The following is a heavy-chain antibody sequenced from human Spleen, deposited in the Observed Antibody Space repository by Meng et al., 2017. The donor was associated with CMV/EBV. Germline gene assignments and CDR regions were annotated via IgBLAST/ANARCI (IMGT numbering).Heavy chain of an antibody. D-gene: IGHD7-27*01. V-gene: IGHV3-21*01. CDR2: ISSGGSYI. CDR3: WRRWGGLTGDRSGDC. Sequence: GESLKISCATSGFPFSNAYMSWGRQAPGEGLEWVSSISSGGSYIYYEDLVKGRFTISRKNAKNSLLLQMNSRTAEDTAIYYCWRRWGGLTGDRSGDCWGQGTLVTVSS. CDR1: GFPFSNAY. J-gene: IGHJ4*02.